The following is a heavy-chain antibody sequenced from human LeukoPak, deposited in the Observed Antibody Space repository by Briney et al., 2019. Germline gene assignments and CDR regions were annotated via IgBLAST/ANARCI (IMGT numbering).Heavy chain of an antibody. Sequence: GASVKVSCKASGGTFSSYAISWVRQAPGQGLEWMGGIIPIFGTANYAQKFQGRVTITADESTSTAYMELSSLRSEDTAVYYCASRWGDYGGNGPYYGMDVWGQGTTVTVSS. CDR1: GGTFSSYA. D-gene: IGHD4-23*01. CDR3: ASRWGDYGGNGPYYGMDV. J-gene: IGHJ6*02. CDR2: IIPIFGTA. V-gene: IGHV1-69*13.